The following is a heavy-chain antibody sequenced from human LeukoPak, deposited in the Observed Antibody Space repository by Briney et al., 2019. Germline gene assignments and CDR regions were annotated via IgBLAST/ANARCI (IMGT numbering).Heavy chain of an antibody. J-gene: IGHJ4*02. CDR1: GFTVSSNY. D-gene: IGHD2-2*01. CDR3: AKDRYQLLDFDY. V-gene: IGHV3-66*01. CDR2: IYSSGST. Sequence: GGSLRLSCAASGFTVSSNYMSWVRQAPGKGLEWVSVIYSSGSTYHADSVKGRFIISRDNSKKTLYLQMNSLRAEDTAIYYCAKDRYQLLDFDYWGQGTLVTVSS.